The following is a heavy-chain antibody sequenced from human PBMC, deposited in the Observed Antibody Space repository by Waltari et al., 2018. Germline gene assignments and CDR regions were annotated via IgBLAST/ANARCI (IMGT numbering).Heavy chain of an antibody. CDR1: GFTFSSYG. CDR2: ISYDGSNK. D-gene: IGHD6-13*01. CDR3: AKAEGAAAEY. V-gene: IGHV3-30*18. Sequence: QVQLVESGGGVVQPGRSLRPSCAASGFTFSSYGLHWVRQAPGKGLEWVAVISYDGSNKYYADSVKGRFTISRDNSKNTLYLQMNSLRAEDTAVYYCAKAEGAAAEYWGQGTLVTVSS. J-gene: IGHJ4*02.